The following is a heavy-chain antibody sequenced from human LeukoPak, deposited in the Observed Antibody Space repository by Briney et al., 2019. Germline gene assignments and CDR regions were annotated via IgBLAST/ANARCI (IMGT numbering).Heavy chain of an antibody. CDR3: KSGGAAPGSFDY. V-gene: IGHV3-23*01. CDR1: GFIFSSYA. J-gene: IGHJ4*02. D-gene: IGHD1-1*01. CDR2: ISGSGGST. Sequence: GGSLRLSCAASGFIFSSYAMSWVRQAPGKGLEWVSAISGSGGSTYYADSVKGRFTISRDNSKNTLYLQLNSLRVEDTAVYYCKSGGAAPGSFDYWGQGTLVTVSP.